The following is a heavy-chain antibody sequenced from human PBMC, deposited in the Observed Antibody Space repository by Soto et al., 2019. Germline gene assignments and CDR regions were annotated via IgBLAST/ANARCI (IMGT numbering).Heavy chain of an antibody. V-gene: IGHV1-18*01. J-gene: IGHJ5*01. D-gene: IGHD6-13*01. Sequence: GASVKVSSKASGNTFTSYGISWVRQAPGQGLEWMGWISAYNGNTNYAQRLQGRVTMTTDTSTSTAYMELRSLRSDDTAVYYCARDAAAAGSGDWFDSWGQGTLVTSPQ. CDR2: ISAYNGNT. CDR1: GNTFTSYG. CDR3: ARDAAAAGSGDWFDS.